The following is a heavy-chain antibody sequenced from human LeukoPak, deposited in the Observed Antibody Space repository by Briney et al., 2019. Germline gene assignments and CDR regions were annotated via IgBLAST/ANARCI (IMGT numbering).Heavy chain of an antibody. J-gene: IGHJ4*02. D-gene: IGHD6-25*01. CDR2: IFHGESS. V-gene: IGHV4-38-2*02. CDR3: ARLKGSGSIEY. Sequence: SETLSLTCTVSGYSISSVDNWGWIRQPPEKGLEWIGNIFHGESSYLNPSLKSRITISVDTSKNRFSLKLGSVTAADTAVYYCARLKGSGSIEYWGQGTLVTVSS. CDR1: GYSISSVDN.